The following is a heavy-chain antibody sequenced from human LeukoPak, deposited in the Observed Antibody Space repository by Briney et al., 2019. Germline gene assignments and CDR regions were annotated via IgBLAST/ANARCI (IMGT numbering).Heavy chain of an antibody. Sequence: PGRSLRLSCAASGFTFDDYAMHWVRQAPGKGLEWVSGISWNSGSIGYADSVKGRFTISRDNAKNSLYLQMNSLRAEDTALYYCAKGGYSSGWTGWFDPWGQGTLVTVSS. CDR1: GFTFDDYA. CDR3: AKGGYSSGWTGWFDP. CDR2: ISWNSGSI. D-gene: IGHD6-19*01. V-gene: IGHV3-9*01. J-gene: IGHJ5*02.